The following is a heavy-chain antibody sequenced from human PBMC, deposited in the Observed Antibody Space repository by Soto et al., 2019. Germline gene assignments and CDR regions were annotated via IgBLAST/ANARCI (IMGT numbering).Heavy chain of an antibody. Sequence: QLQLQESGPGLVKPSETLSLTCTVSGGSISSSHYFWDWIRQPPGKGLEWFGSIYYSGSTYYNQSLKSRVTISVDTSNNQFSLRLSSVTATDTAVYYCARAGYSSGHQFDYWGQGTLVTVSS. D-gene: IGHD5-18*01. CDR3: ARAGYSSGHQFDY. J-gene: IGHJ4*02. CDR2: IYYSGST. CDR1: GGSISSSHYF. V-gene: IGHV4-39*01.